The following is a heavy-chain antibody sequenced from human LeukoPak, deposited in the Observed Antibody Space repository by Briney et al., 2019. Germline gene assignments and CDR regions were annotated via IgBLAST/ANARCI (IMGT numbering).Heavy chain of an antibody. CDR2: IKSDGSST. CDR1: GFTFSSYG. J-gene: IGHJ3*02. D-gene: IGHD6-13*01. V-gene: IGHV3-74*01. CDR3: ARVAAASGAFDT. Sequence: GGSLRLSCAASGFTFSSYGMSWVRQAPGKGLVWVSRIKSDGSSTSYADSVKGRFTISRDNAKNTLYLQMNSLRAEDTAVYYCARVAAASGAFDTWGQGTMVTVSS.